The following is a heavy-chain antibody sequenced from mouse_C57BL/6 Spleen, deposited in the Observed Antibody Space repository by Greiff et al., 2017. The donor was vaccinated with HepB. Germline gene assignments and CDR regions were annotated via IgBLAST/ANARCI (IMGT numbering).Heavy chain of an antibody. J-gene: IGHJ2*01. Sequence: EVKVVESGGGLVQPGESLKLSCESNEYEFPSHDMSWVRKTPEKRLELVAAINSDGGSTYYPDTMERRFIISRDNTKKTLYLQMSSLRSEDTALYYCARLGGYGSFYYFDYWGQGTTLTVSS. D-gene: IGHD1-1*01. V-gene: IGHV5-2*01. CDR3: ARLGGYGSFYYFDY. CDR2: INSDGGST. CDR1: EYEFPSHD.